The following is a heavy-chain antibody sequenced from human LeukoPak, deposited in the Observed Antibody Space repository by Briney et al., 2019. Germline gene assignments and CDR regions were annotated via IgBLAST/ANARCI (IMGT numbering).Heavy chain of an antibody. CDR3: ARDVVVTSSPDAFDI. CDR1: GDSVSSGGYY. Sequence: PSETLSLTCAVSGDSVSSGGYYWTWIRQHPGKGLEWIGYISNSGTTPYNPSLESRVSISVDTSNNQFSLRLSSVTAADTAVYYCARDVVVTSSPDAFDIWGQGTMVTVSS. J-gene: IGHJ3*02. CDR2: ISNSGTT. V-gene: IGHV4-31*11. D-gene: IGHD2-21*02.